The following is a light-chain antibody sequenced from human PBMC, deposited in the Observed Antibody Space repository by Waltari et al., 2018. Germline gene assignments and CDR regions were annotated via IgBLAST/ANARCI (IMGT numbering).Light chain of an antibody. CDR1: ITVSSA. CDR2: DVF. V-gene: IGKV1-13*02. Sequence: AIQLTQSPSSLSASVGDRVTISCRASITVSSALAWYQQQPGKPPNLLIYDVFNLQSGVPSRFSGSGSGTDFTLTINSLQPEDFATYYCQQFNSYPLTFGGGTKVEIK. CDR3: QQFNSYPLT. J-gene: IGKJ4*01.